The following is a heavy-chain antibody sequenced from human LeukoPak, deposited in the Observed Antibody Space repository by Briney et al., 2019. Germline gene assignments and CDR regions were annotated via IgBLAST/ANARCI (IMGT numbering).Heavy chain of an antibody. V-gene: IGHV4-34*01. CDR3: AGVTAGQDY. Sequence: SETLSLTCAVYGGSFSGYYWSWIRQPPGKGLEWIGEINHSGSTNHNPSLKSRVTISVDTSKNQFSLKLSSVTAADTAVYYCAGVTAGQDYWGQGTLVTVSS. CDR1: GGSFSGYY. J-gene: IGHJ4*02. CDR2: INHSGST.